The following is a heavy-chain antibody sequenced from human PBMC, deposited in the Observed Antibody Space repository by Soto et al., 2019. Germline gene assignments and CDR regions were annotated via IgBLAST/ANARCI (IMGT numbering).Heavy chain of an antibody. D-gene: IGHD5-12*01. J-gene: IGHJ4*02. CDR3: AKRGAAEWLRAGYYFDY. V-gene: IGHV3-23*01. CDR2: ISGSGGST. Sequence: GGSLRLSCAASGFTFSSYAMSWVRQAPGKGLEWVSAISGSGGSTYYADSVKGRFTISRDNSKNTLYLQMNSLRAEDTAVYYCAKRGAAEWLRAGYYFDYWGQGTLVTVSS. CDR1: GFTFSSYA.